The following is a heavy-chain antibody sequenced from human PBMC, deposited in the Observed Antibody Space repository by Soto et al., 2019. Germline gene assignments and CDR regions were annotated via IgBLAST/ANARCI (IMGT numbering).Heavy chain of an antibody. J-gene: IGHJ4*02. CDR1: GGSISSGGYS. V-gene: IGHV4-30-2*01. CDR2: MYHSGST. Sequence: QLQLQESGSGLVKPSQTLSLTCAVSGGSISSGGYSWSWIRQPPGKGLEWSGYMYHSGSTYQKPTLKSRVTISIDRSKNQFSMKLISGTAADTAMYYCARVPDYWGKGILFSVCS. CDR3: ARVPDY.